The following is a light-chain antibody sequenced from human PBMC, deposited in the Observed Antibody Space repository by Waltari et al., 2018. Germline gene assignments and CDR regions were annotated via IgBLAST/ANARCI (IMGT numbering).Light chain of an antibody. CDR2: DAS. CDR1: QTVGNF. CDR3: QQYDSWPQT. Sequence: SCRASQTVGNFLAWYRQKPGQAPRLLIYDASIRATGIPARVSGSGSGTDFTLTISSPEPEDFAVYFCQQYDSWPQTFGQGTKLEI. J-gene: IGKJ2*01. V-gene: IGKV3-11*01.